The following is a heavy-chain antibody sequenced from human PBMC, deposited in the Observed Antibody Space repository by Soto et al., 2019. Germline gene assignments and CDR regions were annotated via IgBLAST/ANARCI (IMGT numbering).Heavy chain of an antibody. D-gene: IGHD5-12*01. J-gene: IGHJ4*02. CDR3: ARDRFSGYDFDY. CDR2: ISTDSNTI. CDR1: KFTFSNYN. Sequence: EVQLVESGGGLVQSGGSLRLSCAASKFTFSNYNMNWVRQAPGKGLEWVSYISTDSNTIYYADSVRGRFTISRDNAKDSLYLQMGSLRAEDTAVYYCARDRFSGYDFDYWGQGTLVTVSS. V-gene: IGHV3-48*01.